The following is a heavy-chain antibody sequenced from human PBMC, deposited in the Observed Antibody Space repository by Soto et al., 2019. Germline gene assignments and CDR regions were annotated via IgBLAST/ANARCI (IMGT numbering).Heavy chain of an antibody. Sequence: GGSLRLSCSASGFTFSTYAMHWVRQAPGKGLEYIAGITSNGRTTSYKDSVKGRFIISRDNSESTLYLQMSSLRFDDTAVYFCVKDHIATAGIGLDNWFDPWGQGTRVTVS. CDR2: ITSNGRTT. J-gene: IGHJ5*02. D-gene: IGHD6-13*01. CDR3: VKDHIATAGIGLDNWFDP. V-gene: IGHV3-64D*06. CDR1: GFTFSTYA.